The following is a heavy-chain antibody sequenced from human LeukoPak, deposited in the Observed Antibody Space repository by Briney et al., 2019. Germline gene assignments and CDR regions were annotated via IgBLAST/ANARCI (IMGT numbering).Heavy chain of an antibody. CDR3: ARGSSWFSFDAFDI. Sequence: GSSVKVSCKASGGTFSSYAISWVRQAPGQGLEWMGRIIPIFGTANYAQKFQGRVTITTDESTSTAYMELSSLRSEDRAVYYCARGSSWFSFDAFDIWGQGTMVTVSS. V-gene: IGHV1-69*05. CDR2: IIPIFGTA. CDR1: GGTFSSYA. J-gene: IGHJ3*02. D-gene: IGHD6-13*01.